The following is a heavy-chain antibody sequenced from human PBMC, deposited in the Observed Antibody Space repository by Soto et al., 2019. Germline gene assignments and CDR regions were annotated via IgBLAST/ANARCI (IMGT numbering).Heavy chain of an antibody. V-gene: IGHV3-30*04. D-gene: IGHD2-15*01. CDR3: ARGDREDTAVVIGVRPGEYGVDV. J-gene: IGHJ6*02. CDR2: ISYSGGNR. Sequence: QVQLVESGGGVVQPGRSLRLSCAASGFTFSNYAMHWVRQAPGKGLECVAVISYSGGNRFYRDYVKGRFTISRDNSKNTVHLQIDSRRYEDAAVYYCARGDREDTAVVIGVRPGEYGVDVWGQGTTVTVSS. CDR1: GFTFSNYA.